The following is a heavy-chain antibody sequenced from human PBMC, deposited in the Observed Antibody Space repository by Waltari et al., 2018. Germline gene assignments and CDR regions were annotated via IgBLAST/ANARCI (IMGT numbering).Heavy chain of an antibody. CDR1: GGSISSHY. D-gene: IGHD3-16*01. V-gene: IGHV4-59*11. CDR2: IYYSGST. CDR3: SRDSLGVNGEV. Sequence: QVQLQESGPGLVKPSESLSLTCTVSGGSISSHYWSWIRQPPGKGLGWLGYIYYSGSTNYNPSLKSRVTISVDTSKNQFSLKLSSVTAADTAVYDCSRDSLGVNGEVWGQGTLVTVSS. J-gene: IGHJ4*02.